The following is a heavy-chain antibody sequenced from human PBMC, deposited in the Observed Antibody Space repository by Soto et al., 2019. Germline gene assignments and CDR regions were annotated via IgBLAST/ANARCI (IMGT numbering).Heavy chain of an antibody. CDR2: IYYIGST. D-gene: IGHD3-3*01. V-gene: IGHV4-61*08. J-gene: IGHJ4*02. CDR3: ARSPEDFPSLDY. CDR1: GGSISSGGYS. Sequence: SATLSITGAVSGGSISSGGYSWSWIRQPPGKGLEWIGYIYYIGSTNYNPSVKSRVTISVDTSKNQFAVKLSSLTAAYTAVYYCARSPEDFPSLDYGGQGPLVTVSS.